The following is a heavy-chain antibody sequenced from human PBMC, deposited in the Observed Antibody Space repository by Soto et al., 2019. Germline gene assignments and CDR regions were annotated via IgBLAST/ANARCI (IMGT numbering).Heavy chain of an antibody. CDR3: AGALSSHGGGDAFDI. CDR2: IIPIFGTA. V-gene: IGHV1-69*13. Sequence: SVKVSCKASGGTFSSYAISWVRQAHGQGLEWMGGIIPIFGTANYAQKFQGRVTITADESTSTAYMELSSLRSGDTAGYYCAGALSSHGGGDAFDIWGQGTMVTVSS. CDR1: GGTFSSYA. D-gene: IGHD6-6*01. J-gene: IGHJ3*02.